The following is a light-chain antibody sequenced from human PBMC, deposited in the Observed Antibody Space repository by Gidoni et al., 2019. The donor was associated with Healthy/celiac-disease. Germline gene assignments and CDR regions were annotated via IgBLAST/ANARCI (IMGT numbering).Light chain of an antibody. Sequence: QSVLTQPPSVSGAPGPRVTNPCTGSSSNIGEGYDVHWYQQLPGTAPKLLIYDNSNRPSGVPDRFSGSKSGTSASLAITGLQAEDEADYYCQSYDSSPVFGGGTKLTVL. CDR3: QSYDSSPV. CDR2: DNS. V-gene: IGLV1-40*01. CDR1: SSNIGEGYD. J-gene: IGLJ2*01.